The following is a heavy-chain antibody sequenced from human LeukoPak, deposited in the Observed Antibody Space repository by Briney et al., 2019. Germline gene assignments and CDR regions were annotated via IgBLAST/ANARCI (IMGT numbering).Heavy chain of an antibody. Sequence: GSLKLSFAASGFTFSNYSLNWVRQGPREGLEGVSYISTDSSTIYYADSVKGRFTISRDNAKNSLYLQMNSLRAEDTAVYYCARDPGYYDSSGYFDYWRQGTLVTVSS. J-gene: IGHJ4*02. CDR2: ISTDSSTI. D-gene: IGHD3-22*01. CDR1: GFTFSNYS. CDR3: ARDPGYYDSSGYFDY. V-gene: IGHV3-48*01.